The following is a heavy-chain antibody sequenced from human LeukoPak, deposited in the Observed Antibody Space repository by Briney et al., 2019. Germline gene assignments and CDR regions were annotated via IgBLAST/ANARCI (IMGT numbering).Heavy chain of an antibody. J-gene: IGHJ6*02. CDR1: GFTFSGSA. CDR3: TRFTRYCSGGSCPFGMDV. CDR2: IRSKANSYAT. D-gene: IGHD2-15*01. Sequence: GGSLRLSCAASGFTFSGSAMHWVRQASGKGLEWVGRIRSKANSYATAYAASVKGRFTISRDDSKSTAYLQMNSLKTEDTAVYYCTRFTRYCSGGSCPFGMDVWGQGTTVTVSS. V-gene: IGHV3-73*01.